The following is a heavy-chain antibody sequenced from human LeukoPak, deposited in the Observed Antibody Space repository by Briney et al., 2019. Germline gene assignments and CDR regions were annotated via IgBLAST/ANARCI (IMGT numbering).Heavy chain of an antibody. CDR3: ATEVAKTTSYYYYYGVDV. V-gene: IGHV1-24*01. CDR1: GYTLTELS. CDR2: FDPEDGET. D-gene: IGHD5-12*01. J-gene: IGHJ6*02. Sequence: ASVKVSCKVSGYTLTELSMHWVRQAPGKGLEWMGGFDPEDGETIYAQKFQGRVTMTEDTSTDTAYMELSSLRSEDTAVYYCATEVAKTTSYYYYYGVDVWGQGTTVTVSS.